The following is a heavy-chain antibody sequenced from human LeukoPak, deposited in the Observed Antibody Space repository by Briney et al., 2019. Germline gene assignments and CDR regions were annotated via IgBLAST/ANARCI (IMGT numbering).Heavy chain of an antibody. CDR3: AKVGYYGSGSYFFPSDY. CDR2: ISGSGGST. D-gene: IGHD3-10*01. Sequence: GGSLRLSCAASGFTFSSYAMSWVRQAPGKGLEWVSAISGSGGSTYYADSVKGRFTISRDSSKNTPYLQMNSLRAEDTAIYYCAKVGYYGSGSYFFPSDYWGQGTLVTVSS. CDR1: GFTFSSYA. V-gene: IGHV3-23*01. J-gene: IGHJ4*02.